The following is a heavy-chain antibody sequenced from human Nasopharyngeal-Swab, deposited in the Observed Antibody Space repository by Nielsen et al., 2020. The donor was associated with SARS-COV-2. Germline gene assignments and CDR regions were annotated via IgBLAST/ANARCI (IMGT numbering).Heavy chain of an antibody. CDR2: IVGSGGRRGST. CDR1: GFTFSSYD. D-gene: IGHD6-19*01. V-gene: IGHV3-23*01. Sequence: GESLKISCAASGFTFSSYDMSWVRQAPGKGLEWVSAIVGSGGRRGSTYYADSVKGRFTISRDDSKDTLYLQMNSLRAEDTAVYYCARALTQSIAVAGTLLPVYYYYYYMDVWGKGTTVTVSS. J-gene: IGHJ6*03. CDR3: ARALTQSIAVAGTLLPVYYYYYYMDV.